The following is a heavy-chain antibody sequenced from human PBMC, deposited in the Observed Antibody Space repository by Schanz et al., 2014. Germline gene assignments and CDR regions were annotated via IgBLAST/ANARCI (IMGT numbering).Heavy chain of an antibody. CDR3: AKGRFGELSAFDI. D-gene: IGHD3-10*01. Sequence: VRLVESGGGVVQPGRSLRLSCAASGFTLSNYAMSWVRQAPGKGLEWVSALSEGGGGTHYADSVRGRFTISSDSSKNTLYLQMNSLRAEDTAVYYCAKGRFGELSAFDIWGQGTMVTVSS. V-gene: IGHV3-23*04. CDR2: LSEGGGGT. J-gene: IGHJ3*02. CDR1: GFTLSNYA.